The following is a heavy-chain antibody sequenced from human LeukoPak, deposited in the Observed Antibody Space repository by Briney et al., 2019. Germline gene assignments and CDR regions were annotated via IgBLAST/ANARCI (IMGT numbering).Heavy chain of an antibody. CDR3: AKDPSSSLHAEYFQH. Sequence: GGSLRLSCAASGFTFSSYGMHWVRQAPGKGLEWVAFIRYDGSNKYYADSVKGRFTISRDNSKNTLYLQMNSLRAEDTAVYYCAKDPSSSLHAEYFQHWGQGTLVTVSS. CDR2: IRYDGSNK. V-gene: IGHV3-30*02. J-gene: IGHJ1*01. D-gene: IGHD6-6*01. CDR1: GFTFSSYG.